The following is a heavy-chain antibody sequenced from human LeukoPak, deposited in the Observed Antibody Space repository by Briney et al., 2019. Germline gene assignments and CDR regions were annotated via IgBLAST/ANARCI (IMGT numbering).Heavy chain of an antibody. V-gene: IGHV3-74*01. CDR2: INSDGSST. Sequence: GGSLRLSCAASGFTFSSYWMPWVRQAPGKGLVWVSRINSDGSSTSYADSVKGRFTISRDNAKNTLYLQMNSLRAEDTAVYYCAREYYDILTGYYPDYWGQGTLVTVSS. J-gene: IGHJ4*02. CDR3: AREYYDILTGYYPDY. CDR1: GFTFSSYW. D-gene: IGHD3-9*01.